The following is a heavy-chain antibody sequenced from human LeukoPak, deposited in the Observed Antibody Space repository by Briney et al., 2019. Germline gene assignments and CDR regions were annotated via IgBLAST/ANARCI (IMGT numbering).Heavy chain of an antibody. CDR3: ATSRTFDY. CDR2: MKQDGSEK. CDR1: GFTFSSYW. J-gene: IGHJ4*02. V-gene: IGHV3-7*01. Sequence: GGSLRLSCAASGFTFSSYWMSWVRQAPGKGLEWVANMKQDGSEKYYVESVKGRFTISRDNAKNSLYLQMSSLRAEDTAVYYCATSRTFDYWGQGTLVTVSS. D-gene: IGHD2-2*01.